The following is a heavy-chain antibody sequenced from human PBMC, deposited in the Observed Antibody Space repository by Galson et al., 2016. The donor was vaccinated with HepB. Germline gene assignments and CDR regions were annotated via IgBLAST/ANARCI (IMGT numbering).Heavy chain of an antibody. D-gene: IGHD3-3*01. CDR2: TFYRSKWYN. Sequence: CAISGDSVSSNSAAWNWIRQSPSRGLEWLGRTFYRSKWYNDYAASVKSRITINPDTSKNQSSLQLNSVTPEDTAVYYCARGLRFLGGAGFDYWGQGTLVTVSS. J-gene: IGHJ4*02. CDR3: ARGLRFLGGAGFDY. CDR1: GDSVSSNSAA. V-gene: IGHV6-1*01.